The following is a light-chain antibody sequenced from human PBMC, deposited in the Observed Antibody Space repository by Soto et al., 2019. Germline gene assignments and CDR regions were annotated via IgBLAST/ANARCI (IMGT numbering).Light chain of an antibody. Sequence: VLTQSPDTLSLSPGEPATLSCRASQSVARYVAWYQQKLGQAPRLLIYDAYTRATGVAARFTGSGSATDFRLTINSLEHEDCAVYYCQQRAKWPSTFGPGTKVE. CDR2: DAY. J-gene: IGKJ2*02. V-gene: IGKV3-11*01. CDR3: QQRAKWPST. CDR1: QSVARY.